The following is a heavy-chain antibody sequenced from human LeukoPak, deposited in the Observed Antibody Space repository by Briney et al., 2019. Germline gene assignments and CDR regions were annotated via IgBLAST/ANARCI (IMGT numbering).Heavy chain of an antibody. CDR3: ARHRSSYGSGSYYSY. Sequence: GSLRLSCAASGFTFSSYEMNWVRQPPGKGLEWIGEINHSGSTNYNPSLKSRVTISVDTSKNQFSLKLSSVTAADTAVYYCARHRSSYGSGSYYSYWGQGTLVTVSS. CDR2: INHSGST. J-gene: IGHJ4*02. V-gene: IGHV4-34*01. D-gene: IGHD3-10*01. CDR1: GFTFSSYE.